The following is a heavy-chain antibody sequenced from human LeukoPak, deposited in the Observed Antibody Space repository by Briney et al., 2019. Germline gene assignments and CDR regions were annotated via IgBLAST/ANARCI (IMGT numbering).Heavy chain of an antibody. CDR3: ARMYTSGWYFDY. D-gene: IGHD6-19*01. V-gene: IGHV2-70*04. Sequence: SGPALVKPTQTLTLTCTFSGFSLSTTGMRVSWIRQPPGKALEWLGRIDWDDDKFYITSLKTRLTISKGTSKNQVVLTMTNMDPVDTATYYCARMYTSGWYFDYWGQGTLVTVSS. CDR1: GFSLSTTGMR. CDR2: IDWDDDK. J-gene: IGHJ4*02.